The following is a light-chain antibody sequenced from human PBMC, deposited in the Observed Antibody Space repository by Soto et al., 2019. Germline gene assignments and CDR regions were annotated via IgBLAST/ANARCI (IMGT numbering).Light chain of an antibody. CDR1: QSVSST. V-gene: IGKV3-15*01. Sequence: EIVMAQSPATLSVSPGERATLSCRASQSVSSTLAWYQQKPCQAPWLLIYGASTRATGVPARFSGSGSGTEFTVTISSLQSEDFAVYYCQQYNNWPLTFGGGTKVEI. CDR2: GAS. J-gene: IGKJ4*01. CDR3: QQYNNWPLT.